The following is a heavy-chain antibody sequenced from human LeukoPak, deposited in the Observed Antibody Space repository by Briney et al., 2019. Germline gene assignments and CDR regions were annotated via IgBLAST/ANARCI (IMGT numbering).Heavy chain of an antibody. CDR1: DGSISTIPYC. Sequence: PSETLSLACSVSDGSISTIPYCGGWVRQPPGKGLEWIGSICYNGRTYYKPSLKSRVTISVDMSKSHFSLRLSSVTAADTAVYYCARDLVTVTKGFDIWGQGTMVSVSS. J-gene: IGHJ3*02. CDR3: ARDLVTVTKGFDI. D-gene: IGHD4-17*01. CDR2: ICYNGRT. V-gene: IGHV4-39*07.